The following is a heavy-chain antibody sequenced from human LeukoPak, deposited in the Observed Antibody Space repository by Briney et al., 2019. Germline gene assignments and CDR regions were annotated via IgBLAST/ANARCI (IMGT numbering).Heavy chain of an antibody. D-gene: IGHD4-17*01. V-gene: IGHV3-7*01. CDR1: GFTFSSYW. J-gene: IGHJ4*02. CDR3: ARERSYGDYDDY. Sequence: GRSLRPSCAASGFTFSSYWMSWVRQAPGKGLEWVANIKQDGSEKYYVDSVKGRFTISRDNAKNSLYLQMNSLRAEDTAVYYCARERSYGDYDDYWGQGTLVTVSS. CDR2: IKQDGSEK.